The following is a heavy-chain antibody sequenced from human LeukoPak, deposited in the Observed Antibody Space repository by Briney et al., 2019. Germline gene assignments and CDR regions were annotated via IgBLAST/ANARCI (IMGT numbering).Heavy chain of an antibody. V-gene: IGHV3-23*01. CDR3: AKGGSLTTVTHFDY. CDR2: IGDSGGST. CDR1: GFTFSSYW. D-gene: IGHD4-17*01. Sequence: GGSLRLSCAASGFTFSSYWMSWVRQAPGKGLEWVSGIGDSGGSTYYADSVKGRFTISRDNSKNTLYLQMNSLRAEDTAVYYCAKGGSLTTVTHFDYWGQGTLVTVSS. J-gene: IGHJ4*02.